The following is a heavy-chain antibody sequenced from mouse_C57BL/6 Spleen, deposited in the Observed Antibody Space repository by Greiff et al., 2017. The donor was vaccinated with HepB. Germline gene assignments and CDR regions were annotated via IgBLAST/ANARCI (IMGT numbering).Heavy chain of an antibody. J-gene: IGHJ2*01. CDR2: INPYNGDT. CDR1: GYSFTGYF. Sequence: VHVKQSGPELVKPGDSVKISCKASGYSFTGYFMNWVMQSHGKSLEWIGRINPYNGDTFYNQKFKGKATLTVDKSSSTAHMELRSLTSEDSAVYYCARSYYDYGDYWGQGTTLTVSS. CDR3: ARSYYDYGDY. D-gene: IGHD2-4*01. V-gene: IGHV1-20*01.